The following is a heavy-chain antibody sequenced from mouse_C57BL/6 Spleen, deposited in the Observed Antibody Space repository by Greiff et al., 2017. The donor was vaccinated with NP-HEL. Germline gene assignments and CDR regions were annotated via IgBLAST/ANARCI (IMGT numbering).Heavy chain of an antibody. Sequence: LVKPGASVKISCKASGYAFSSSWMNWVKQRPGKGLEWIGRIYPGDGDTNYNGKFKGKATLTADKSSSTAYMQLSSLTSEDSAVYFCARTGGHYAMDYWGQGTSVTVSS. D-gene: IGHD1-1*02. CDR2: IYPGDGDT. CDR1: GYAFSSSW. J-gene: IGHJ4*01. V-gene: IGHV1-82*01. CDR3: ARTGGHYAMDY.